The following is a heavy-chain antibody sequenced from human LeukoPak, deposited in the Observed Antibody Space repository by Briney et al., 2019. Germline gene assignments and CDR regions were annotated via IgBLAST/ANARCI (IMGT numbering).Heavy chain of an antibody. CDR2: IRSKTYGGAP. J-gene: IGHJ4*02. Sequence: GGSLRLSCAASGFTFGDYAMSWVRQAPGKGVEWVGFIRSKTYGGAPDYGASVRGRFTIYRDDSKSIAYLQMNSLEIEDTAMYYCARVGIAIMGRDPVDYWGQGTLVTVSS. D-gene: IGHD3-10*01. V-gene: IGHV3-49*04. CDR1: GFTFGDYA. CDR3: ARVGIAIMGRDPVDY.